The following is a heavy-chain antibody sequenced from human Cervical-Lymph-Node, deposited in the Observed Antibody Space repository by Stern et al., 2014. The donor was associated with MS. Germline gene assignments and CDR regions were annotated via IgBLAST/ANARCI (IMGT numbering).Heavy chain of an antibody. V-gene: IGHV3-23*01. CDR2: ISGSGGGT. CDR3: ANGHDSSGYYFDN. D-gene: IGHD3-22*01. Sequence: EVQLLESGGGLVQPGGSLRLSCAASGFMFSSYAMSWVRQAPGKGLYWVSAISGSGGGTYYADSVKGRFTISRDNSKNTLYLQMNSLRAEDTAVYYCANGHDSSGYYFDNWGQGTLVTVSS. J-gene: IGHJ4*02. CDR1: GFMFSSYA.